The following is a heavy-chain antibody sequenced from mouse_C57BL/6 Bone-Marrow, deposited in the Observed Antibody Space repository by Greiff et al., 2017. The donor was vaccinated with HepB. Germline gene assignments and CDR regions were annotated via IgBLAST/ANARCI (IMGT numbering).Heavy chain of an antibody. V-gene: IGHV5-17*01. CDR3: ARDGLDYYGSVMDY. J-gene: IGHJ4*01. CDR1: GFTFSDYG. CDR2: ISSGSSTI. Sequence: EVKLVESGGGLVKPGGSLKLSCAASGFTFSDYGMHWVRQAPEKGLEWVAYISSGSSTIYYADTVKGRFTISRDNAKNTLFLQMTSRRSEDTAMYYCARDGLDYYGSVMDYWGQGTSVTVSS. D-gene: IGHD1-1*01.